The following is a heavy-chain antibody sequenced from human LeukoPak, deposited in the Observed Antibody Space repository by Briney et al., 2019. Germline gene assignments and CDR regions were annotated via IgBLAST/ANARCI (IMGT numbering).Heavy chain of an antibody. CDR1: GFTFSSYA. CDR3: AKDSSSDYVWGSYKLGSFDY. CDR2: ISGSGGST. D-gene: IGHD3-16*01. V-gene: IGHV3-23*01. J-gene: IGHJ4*02. Sequence: PGGSLRLSCAASGFTFSSYAMSWVRQAPGKGLEWVSAISGSGGSTYYADSVKGRFTISRDNSKNTLYLQTNSLRAEDTAVYYCAKDSSSDYVWGSYKLGSFDYWGQGTLVTVSS.